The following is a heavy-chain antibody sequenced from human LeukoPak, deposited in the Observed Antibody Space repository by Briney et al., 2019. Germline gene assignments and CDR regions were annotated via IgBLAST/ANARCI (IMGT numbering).Heavy chain of an antibody. D-gene: IGHD6-6*01. CDR2: INPSGGST. Sequence: ASVKVSCKASGYTFTSYFMHWVRQAPGQGPEWMGLINPSGGSTSYARKFQGRVTMTRDMSTNTVYMDLSSLRSDDTAVYYCARDPYSGWQLDEFHYYGMDVWGQGTTVTVS. CDR1: GYTFTSYF. V-gene: IGHV1-46*01. CDR3: ARDPYSGWQLDEFHYYGMDV. J-gene: IGHJ6*02.